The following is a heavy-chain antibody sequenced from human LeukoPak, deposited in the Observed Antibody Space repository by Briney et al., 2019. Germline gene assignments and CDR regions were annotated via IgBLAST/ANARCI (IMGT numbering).Heavy chain of an antibody. CDR2: IYYSGST. CDR3: ARHRAYYDILTGYPGGFSY. D-gene: IGHD3-9*01. CDR1: GGSISSSSYY. J-gene: IGHJ4*02. V-gene: IGHV4-39*01. Sequence: SETLSLTCTVSGGSISSSSYYWGWIRQPPGKGLEWFGSIYYSGSTYYNPSLKSRVTISVDTSKNQFSLKLSSVTAADTAVYYCARHRAYYDILTGYPGGFSYWGQGTLVTVSS.